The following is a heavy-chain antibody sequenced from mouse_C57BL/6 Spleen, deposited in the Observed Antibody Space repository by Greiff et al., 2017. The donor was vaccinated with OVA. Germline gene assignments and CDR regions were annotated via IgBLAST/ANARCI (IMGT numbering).Heavy chain of an antibody. D-gene: IGHD2-1*01. V-gene: IGHV1-82*01. CDR1: GYAFSSSW. J-gene: IGHJ4*01. CDR2: IYPGDGDT. Sequence: QVQLQQSGPELVKPGASVKISCKASGYAFSSSWMNWVKQRPGKGLEWIGRIYPGDGDTNYNGKFKGKATLTADKSSSTAYMQLSSLTSEDSAVYVCARWGGNFFMDYWGQGTSVTVSS. CDR3: ARWGGNFFMDY.